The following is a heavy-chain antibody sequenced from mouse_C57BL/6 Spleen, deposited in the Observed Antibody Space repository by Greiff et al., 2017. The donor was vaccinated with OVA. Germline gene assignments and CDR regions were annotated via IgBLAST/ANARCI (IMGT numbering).Heavy chain of an antibody. CDR1: GYTFTDYY. V-gene: IGHV1-26*01. Sequence: VQLQQSGPELVKPGASVKISCKASGYTFTDYYMNWVKQSHGKSLEWIGDINPNNGGTSYNQKFKGKATLTVDKSSSTAYMELRSLTSEDSAVYYCARYSNYGWFAYWGQGTLVTVSA. J-gene: IGHJ3*01. CDR2: INPNNGGT. D-gene: IGHD2-5*01. CDR3: ARYSNYGWFAY.